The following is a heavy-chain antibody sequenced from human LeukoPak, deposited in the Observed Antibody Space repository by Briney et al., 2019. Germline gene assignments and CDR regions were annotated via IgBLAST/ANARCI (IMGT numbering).Heavy chain of an antibody. Sequence: PGGSLRLSCAASGFTFSSYSMNWVRQAPGKGLEWVSSISSSSSYIYYADSVKGRFTISRDNAKNSLYLQMNSLRAEDTAVYYCAREGVYSGSYYVVYDYWGQGTLVTVSS. J-gene: IGHJ4*02. D-gene: IGHD1-26*01. V-gene: IGHV3-21*01. CDR1: GFTFSSYS. CDR2: ISSSSSYI. CDR3: AREGVYSGSYYVVYDY.